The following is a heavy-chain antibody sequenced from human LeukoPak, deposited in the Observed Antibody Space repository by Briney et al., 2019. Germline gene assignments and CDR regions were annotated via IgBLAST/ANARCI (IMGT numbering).Heavy chain of an antibody. Sequence: GGSLRLSCAASGFSFNTYSMNWVRQAPGKGLEFVSSISSNSYFIYYADSMKGRFTISRDNANNLLYLQLNSLRADDTAVYYCTTMNFPYCSTTSCFLEYWGQGTLVTVSS. CDR3: TTMNFPYCSTTSCFLEY. V-gene: IGHV3-21*01. CDR1: GFSFNTYS. CDR2: ISSNSYFI. J-gene: IGHJ4*02. D-gene: IGHD2-2*01.